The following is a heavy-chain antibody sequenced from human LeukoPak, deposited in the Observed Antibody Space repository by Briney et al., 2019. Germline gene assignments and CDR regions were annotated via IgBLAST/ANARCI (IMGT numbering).Heavy chain of an antibody. Sequence: SETLSLTCTVSGGSISSGGYYWSWIRQHPGKGLEWIGYIYYSGSTYYNPFLKSRVTISVDTSKNQFSLKLSSVTAADTAVYYCARGRQLAADYWGQGTLVTVSS. J-gene: IGHJ4*02. CDR3: ARGRQLAADY. V-gene: IGHV4-31*03. CDR2: IYYSGST. D-gene: IGHD6-13*01. CDR1: GGSISSGGYY.